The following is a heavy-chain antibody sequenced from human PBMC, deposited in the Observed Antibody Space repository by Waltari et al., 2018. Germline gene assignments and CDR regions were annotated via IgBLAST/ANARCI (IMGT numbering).Heavy chain of an antibody. Sequence: EVQLLESGGDLVQPGGSLRLSCAASGFTFDSYAMSWVRQAPGKGLEWVSTLSGSGDTTYYADSVKGRFTISRDNAKNSLYLQMNSLRAEDTAVYYCARDRRQLVFTLGVWGQGTTVTVSS. CDR1: GFTFDSYA. CDR3: ARDRRQLVFTLGV. V-gene: IGHV3-23*01. J-gene: IGHJ6*02. D-gene: IGHD6-6*01. CDR2: LSGSGDTT.